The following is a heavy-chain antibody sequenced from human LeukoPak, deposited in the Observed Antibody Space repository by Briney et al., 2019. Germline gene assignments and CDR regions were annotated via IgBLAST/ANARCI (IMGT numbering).Heavy chain of an antibody. CDR3: ARDRGENFITMVRGVIITLDY. Sequence: GGSLRLSCATSGFTFDDYGMSWVRRAPGKGLEWVSGINWNGGSTGYADSVKGRFTISRDNAKNSLYLQMNSLRAEDTALYYCARDRGENFITMVRGVIITLDYWGQGTLVTVSS. CDR2: INWNGGST. CDR1: GFTFDDYG. D-gene: IGHD3-10*01. J-gene: IGHJ4*02. V-gene: IGHV3-20*04.